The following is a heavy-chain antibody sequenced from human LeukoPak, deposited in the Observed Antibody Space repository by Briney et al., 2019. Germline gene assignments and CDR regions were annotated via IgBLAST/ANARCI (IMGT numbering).Heavy chain of an antibody. CDR1: GGSISSYY. D-gene: IGHD6-13*01. CDR2: IYYSGST. V-gene: IGHV4-59*12. CDR3: ARVGGSYSPVDY. Sequence: SETLSLTCTVSGGSISSYYWSWIRQPPGKGLEWIGYIYYSGSTNYNPSLKSRVTISVDTSKNQFSLKLSSVTAADTAVFYCARVGGSYSPVDYWGQGTLVTVSS. J-gene: IGHJ4*02.